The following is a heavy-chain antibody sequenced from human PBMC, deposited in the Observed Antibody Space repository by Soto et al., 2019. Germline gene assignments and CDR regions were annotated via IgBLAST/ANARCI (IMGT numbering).Heavy chain of an antibody. CDR3: ARQTDCTVVTHCLFDY. V-gene: IGHV4-39*01. D-gene: IGHD2-21*02. J-gene: IGHJ4*02. Sequence: SETLSLTCIISGDSISSNIYYWGWLRQPPGEGLEWIGSIHNSGSTHYNPSLRSRVTISVGTSKNQFSLGLSSVTAADTAVYYCARQTDCTVVTHCLFDYWGQGTRVTVSS. CDR2: IHNSGST. CDR1: GDSISSNIYY.